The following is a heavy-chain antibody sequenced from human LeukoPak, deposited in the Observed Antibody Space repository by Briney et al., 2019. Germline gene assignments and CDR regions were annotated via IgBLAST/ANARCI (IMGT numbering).Heavy chain of an antibody. Sequence: SETLSLTCTVSGGSISTYFWTWIRQPPGMGLEWIGYIYYTGSTNYNPSLKSRVTISLNTSKNQYSLHLSFVTAADTAVYYCARALNGYYPLDYWGQGTLVTVSS. D-gene: IGHD3-9*01. V-gene: IGHV4-59*01. J-gene: IGHJ4*02. CDR1: GGSISTYF. CDR2: IYYTGST. CDR3: ARALNGYYPLDY.